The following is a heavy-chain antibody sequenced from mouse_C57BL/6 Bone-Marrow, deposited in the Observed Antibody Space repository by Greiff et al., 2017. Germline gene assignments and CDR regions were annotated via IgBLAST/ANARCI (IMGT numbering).Heavy chain of an antibody. CDR2: NYPRSDNT. V-gene: IGHV1-81*01. D-gene: IGHD2-5*01. Sequence: QVQLKESGAELARPGASVKLSCKASGYTFTSYGISWVKQRTGQGLEGIGENYPRSDNTYYNEKFKGKATLTADKSSSTAYVELRSLTSEDAAVYFCARSRSNLASWFAYWGKGTLVTVSA. CDR1: GYTFTSYG. J-gene: IGHJ3*01. CDR3: ARSRSNLASWFAY.